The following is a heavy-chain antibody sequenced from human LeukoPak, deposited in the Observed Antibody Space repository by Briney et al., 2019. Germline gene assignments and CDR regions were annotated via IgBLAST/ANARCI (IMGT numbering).Heavy chain of an antibody. D-gene: IGHD1-26*01. CDR2: INIDGNTT. CDR1: GFTFSSYW. J-gene: IGHJ4*02. Sequence: PGGSLRLSCAASGFTFSSYWMHWVRQAPGKGLVWVSRINIDGNTTNYADSVKGRFTISRDNAKNTLYLQMNSLRVEDTAVYYCAKDKGREGDYWGQGNLVTVSS. CDR3: AKDKGREGDY. V-gene: IGHV3-74*01.